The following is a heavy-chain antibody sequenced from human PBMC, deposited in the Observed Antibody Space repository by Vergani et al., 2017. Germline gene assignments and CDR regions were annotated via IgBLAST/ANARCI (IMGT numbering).Heavy chain of an antibody. CDR1: GYTLTELS. V-gene: IGHV1-24*01. J-gene: IGHJ4*02. Sequence: QVQLVQSGAEVKKPGASVKVSCKVSGYTLTELSMHWVRQAPGKGLEWMGGFDPEDGETIYAQKFQGRVTITADESTSTAYMELSSLRSEDTAVYYCARVGDCSSTSCHHFDYWGQGTLVTVSS. CDR2: FDPEDGET. D-gene: IGHD2-2*01. CDR3: ARVGDCSSTSCHHFDY.